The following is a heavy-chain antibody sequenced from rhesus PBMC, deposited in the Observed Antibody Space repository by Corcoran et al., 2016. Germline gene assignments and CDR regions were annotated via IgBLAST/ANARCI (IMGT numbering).Heavy chain of an antibody. D-gene: IGHD2-39*02. CDR2: IYGSGGST. J-gene: IGHJ4*01. CDR1: GGSISSSNW. V-gene: IGHV4-93*01. Sequence: QVQLQESGPAVVKPSETLSLTCAVSGGSISSSNWWSWIRQSPGRGLEWIGGIYGSGGSTEYNPSLSSRVTISTDTSKSQFSLKLSSVTAADTAVYYCARDLLQDYWGQGVLVTVSS. CDR3: ARDLLQDY.